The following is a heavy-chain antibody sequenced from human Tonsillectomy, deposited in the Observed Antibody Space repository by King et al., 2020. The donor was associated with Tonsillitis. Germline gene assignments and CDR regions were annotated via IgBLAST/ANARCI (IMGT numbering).Heavy chain of an antibody. D-gene: IGHD3-22*01. J-gene: IGHJ3*02. CDR1: GVSISSSNW. CDR3: ARRTYYYDGSGRYGDAFDI. V-gene: IGHV4-4*02. CDR2: IYHSGST. Sequence: QLQESGPGLVKPSGTLSLTCAVSGVSISSSNWWSWVRQPPGKGLEWIGEIYHSGSTNYNPSLKSRVIIAVDKSKTQFSLKLSSVTAADTAVYYCARRTYYYDGSGRYGDAFDIWGQGTMVTVSS.